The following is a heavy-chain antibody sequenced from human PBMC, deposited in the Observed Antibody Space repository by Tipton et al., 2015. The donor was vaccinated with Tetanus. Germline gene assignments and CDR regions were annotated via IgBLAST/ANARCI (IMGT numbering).Heavy chain of an antibody. V-gene: IGHV3-30*18. CDR1: GFTFSSYD. J-gene: IGHJ4*02. D-gene: IGHD2-15*01. CDR2: IPFDGRNE. Sequence: SLRLSCAASGFTFSSYDMHWVRQAPGKGLEWVAVIPFDGRNERYADSVKGRFIISRDNSKNTLYLQMNSLRPEDTAVYYCAKEFQRARIRFFDSWGQGSQVTASS. CDR3: AKEFQRARIRFFDS.